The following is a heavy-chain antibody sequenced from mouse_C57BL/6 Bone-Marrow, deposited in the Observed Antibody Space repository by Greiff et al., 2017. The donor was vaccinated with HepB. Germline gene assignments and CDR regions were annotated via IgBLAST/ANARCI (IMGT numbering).Heavy chain of an antibody. V-gene: IGHV5-4*01. D-gene: IGHD2-3*01. Sequence: EVKVVESGGGLVKPGGSLKLSCAASGFTFSSYAMSWVRQTPEKRLEWVATISDGGSYTYYPDNVKRRFTISRDNAKNNLYLHMSHLTSEDTAMYYCARDPLYVDYWGQGTTLTVSS. CDR1: GFTFSSYA. J-gene: IGHJ2*01. CDR2: ISDGGSYT. CDR3: ARDPLYVDY.